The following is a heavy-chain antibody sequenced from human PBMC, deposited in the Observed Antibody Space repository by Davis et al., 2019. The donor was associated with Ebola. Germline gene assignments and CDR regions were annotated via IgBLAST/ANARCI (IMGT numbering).Heavy chain of an antibody. J-gene: IGHJ5*02. CDR1: GGSFSGYY. D-gene: IGHD3-10*01. CDR3: ATSKRAYYGSGSRVNWFDP. Sequence: PSETLSLTCAVYGGSFSGYYWSWIRQPPGKGLEWIGEINHSGSTNYNPSLKSRVTISVDTSKNQFSLTLSAVTAADTAVYYGATSKRAYYGSGSRVNWFDPWGQGTLVTVSS. CDR2: INHSGST. V-gene: IGHV4-34*01.